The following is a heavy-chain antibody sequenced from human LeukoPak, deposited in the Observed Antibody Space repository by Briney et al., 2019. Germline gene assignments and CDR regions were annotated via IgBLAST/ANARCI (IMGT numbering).Heavy chain of an antibody. J-gene: IGHJ5*02. V-gene: IGHV4-59*08. Sequence: SETLSLTCTVSGGSISSYYWSWIRQPPGKGLEWMGYIYYSGSTNYNPSLKSRVTISVDTSKNQFSLKLSSVTAADTAVYYCARLVGATRQTNWFDPWGQGTLVTVSS. CDR2: IYYSGST. CDR1: GGSISSYY. D-gene: IGHD1-26*01. CDR3: ARLVGATRQTNWFDP.